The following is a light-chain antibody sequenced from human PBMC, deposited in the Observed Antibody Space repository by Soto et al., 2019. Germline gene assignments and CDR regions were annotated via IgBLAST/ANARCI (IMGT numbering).Light chain of an antibody. J-gene: IGKJ1*01. CDR2: DTS. Sequence: EVVLTQSPATLSLSPGERATLSCRASQSVSNFLAWYQQKPGQAPRLLIYDTSDRATGLPARFSGSGSGTDFTLTISSLEPEDFAVYYCQQYAGSPRTFGQGTKVEIK. CDR3: QQYAGSPRT. V-gene: IGKV3-11*01. CDR1: QSVSNF.